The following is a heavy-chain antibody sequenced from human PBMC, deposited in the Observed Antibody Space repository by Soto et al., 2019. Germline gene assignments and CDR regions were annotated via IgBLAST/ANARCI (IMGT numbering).Heavy chain of an antibody. CDR1: GGSISSYD. V-gene: IGHV4-59*08. CDR2: IYYSGST. CDR3: ARRSSGWFYFDY. J-gene: IGHJ4*02. Sequence: PSETLCLTCTVSGGSISSYDWSWIRQPPGKGLEWIGYIYYSGSTNYNPSLKSRVTISVDTSKNQFSLKLSSVTAADTAVYYCARRSSGWFYFDYWGQGTLVTVSS. D-gene: IGHD6-19*01.